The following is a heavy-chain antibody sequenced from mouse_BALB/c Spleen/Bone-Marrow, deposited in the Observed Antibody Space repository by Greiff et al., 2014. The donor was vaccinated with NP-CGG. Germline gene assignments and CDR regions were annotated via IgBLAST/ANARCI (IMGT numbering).Heavy chain of an antibody. Sequence: LQQSGSELVRPGASVKLSCKASGYTFTSYWMHWVKQRPGQGLEWIGNIYPGSGSTNYDEKFKRKATLTVDTSSSTAYMQLSSLTSEDSAIYYCTRVYYYGSPWFAYWGQGILVTVSA. V-gene: IGHV1S22*01. J-gene: IGHJ3*01. D-gene: IGHD1-1*01. CDR1: GYTFTSYW. CDR2: IYPGSGST. CDR3: TRVYYYGSPWFAY.